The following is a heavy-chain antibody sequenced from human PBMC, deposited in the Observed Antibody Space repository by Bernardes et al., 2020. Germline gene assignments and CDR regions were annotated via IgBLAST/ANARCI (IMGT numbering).Heavy chain of an antibody. J-gene: IGHJ4*02. CDR3: ARDGYNPNEIDY. V-gene: IGHV3-33*01. CDR1: GFTFSSYG. CDR2: IWYDGSNK. D-gene: IGHD5-12*01. Sequence: GSLRLSCAASGFTFSSYGMHWVRQAPGKGLEWVAVIWYDGSNKYYADSVKGRFTISRDNSKNTLYLQMNSLRAEDTAVYYCARDGYNPNEIDYWGQGTLVTVSS.